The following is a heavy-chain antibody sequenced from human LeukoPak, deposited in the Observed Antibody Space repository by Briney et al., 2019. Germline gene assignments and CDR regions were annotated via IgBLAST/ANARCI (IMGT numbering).Heavy chain of an antibody. CDR1: GFSVSYYF. CDR3: ARDGGCTAAGCPSGLFDY. CDR2: IYSGGTT. D-gene: IGHD2-8*02. J-gene: IGHJ4*02. V-gene: IGHV3-66*01. Sequence: GGSLRLSCAASGFSVSYYFMNWVRQAPGRGLECVSVIYSGGTTYYGNSVKGRFTVSRDISKNTLYLQMNSLEVEDTAVYYCARDGGCTAAGCPSGLFDYWGQGILVTVSS.